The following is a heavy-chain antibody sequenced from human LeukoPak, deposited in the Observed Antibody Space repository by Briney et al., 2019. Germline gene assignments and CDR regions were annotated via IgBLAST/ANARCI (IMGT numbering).Heavy chain of an antibody. CDR1: GYSISSGYY. V-gene: IGHV4-38-2*02. Sequence: SETLSLTCSVAGYSISSGYYWGWIRQPPDKGLEWIGSIDHSGSTFNNPSLETRVTMSVDTSKNQFSLNLRSMTAADTAVYYCARATGNMFGNFFEGAYFDFWGQGTLATVAS. D-gene: IGHD3-10*02. CDR3: ARATGNMFGNFFEGAYFDF. J-gene: IGHJ4*02. CDR2: IDHSGST.